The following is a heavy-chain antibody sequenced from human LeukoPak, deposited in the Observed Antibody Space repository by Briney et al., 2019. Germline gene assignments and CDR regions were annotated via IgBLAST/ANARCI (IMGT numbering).Heavy chain of an antibody. V-gene: IGHV5-51*01. CDR2: IHPGDSDT. CDR3: ARGKYGYNYDY. J-gene: IGHJ4*02. Sequence: PGESLKISCKGSGYSFTTYWIGWVRQMPEKGLEWMGVIHPGDSDTRYSPSFQGQVTISADKSISTAYLQWSGLKASDTAMYYCARGKYGYNYDYWGQGTLVTVSS. CDR1: GYSFTTYW. D-gene: IGHD5-24*01.